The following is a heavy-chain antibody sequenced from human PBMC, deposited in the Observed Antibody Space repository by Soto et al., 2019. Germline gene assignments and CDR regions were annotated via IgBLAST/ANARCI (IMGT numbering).Heavy chain of an antibody. V-gene: IGHV5-51*01. CDR3: ARRVVVTAAYNWFDP. Sequence: GESLRISCKGSGYSFTSYWIGWVRQIPWKGLEWMGIIYPGDSDTRYSPSFQGQVTISADKSISTAYLQWSSLKASDTAMYYCARRVVVTAAYNWFDPWGQGTLVTVSS. D-gene: IGHD2-21*02. J-gene: IGHJ5*02. CDR1: GYSFTSYW. CDR2: IYPGDSDT.